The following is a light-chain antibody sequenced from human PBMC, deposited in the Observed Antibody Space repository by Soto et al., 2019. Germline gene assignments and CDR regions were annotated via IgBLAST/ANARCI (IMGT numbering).Light chain of an antibody. V-gene: IGKV3-15*01. Sequence: EIVMTQSPATLSVSPGERATLSCRASQSVSSNLAGYQKKPGQAPRLLIYGASTRATGTPARFSGSGSGTEFTLTISSLQSEDFAVYYCQQYNNWPPGTFGQGTKVEIK. CDR3: QQYNNWPPGT. J-gene: IGKJ1*01. CDR2: GAS. CDR1: QSVSSN.